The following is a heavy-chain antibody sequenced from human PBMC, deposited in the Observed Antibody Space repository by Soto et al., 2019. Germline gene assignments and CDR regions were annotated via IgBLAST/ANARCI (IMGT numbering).Heavy chain of an antibody. CDR1: GYSFTKYG. CDR2: ISHYNGKT. V-gene: IGHV1-18*04. CDR3: AIPYYSSQSPRFDY. Sequence: ASVKVSCKASGYSFTKYGIFWVLQAPGQGLEWMGWISHYNGKTNYEQNLQGRVSMTTETSTTTAYMELRRHISDDTAVYYCAIPYYSSQSPRFDYWGPGTLVTVSS. D-gene: IGHD6-19*01. J-gene: IGHJ4*02.